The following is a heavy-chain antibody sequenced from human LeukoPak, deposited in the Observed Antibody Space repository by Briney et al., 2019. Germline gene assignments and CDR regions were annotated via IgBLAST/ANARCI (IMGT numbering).Heavy chain of an antibody. CDR1: GLTVSSNC. Sequence: GGSLRLSCAASGLTVSSNCMSWVRQAPGKGLEWVSVIYSGGSTYYGDSVKGRFTISRDNSKNTLYLQMNSLRAEDTAVYYCARVLYSGSYYFDYWGQGTPVTVSS. CDR2: IYSGGST. V-gene: IGHV3-66*01. CDR3: ARVLYSGSYYFDY. J-gene: IGHJ4*02. D-gene: IGHD1-26*01.